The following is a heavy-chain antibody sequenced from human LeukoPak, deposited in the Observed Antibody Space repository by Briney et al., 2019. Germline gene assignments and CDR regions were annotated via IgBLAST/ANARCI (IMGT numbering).Heavy chain of an antibody. D-gene: IGHD3-10*01. J-gene: IGHJ4*02. Sequence: GGSLRLSCAASGFTFSSYSMNWVRQAPGKGLEWVSSISSSSSYIYYADSVKGRFTISRDNAKNSLYLQMNSLRAEDTAVYYCAREPQAMVRGTYDYWGQGTLVAVSS. V-gene: IGHV3-21*01. CDR2: ISSSSSYI. CDR1: GFTFSSYS. CDR3: AREPQAMVRGTYDY.